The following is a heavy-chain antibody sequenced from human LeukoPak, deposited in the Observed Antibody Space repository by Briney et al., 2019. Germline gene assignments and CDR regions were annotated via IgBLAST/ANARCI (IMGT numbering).Heavy chain of an antibody. CDR2: ISSSSSYI. CDR3: AREGITMVRGVNYYYMDV. J-gene: IGHJ6*03. CDR1: GFTFSSYS. Sequence: GGSLRLSCAASGFTFSSYSMNWVRQAPGKGLEWVSSISSSSSYIYYADSVKGRFTISRDNAKNSLYLQMNSLRAEDTAVYYCAREGITMVRGVNYYYMDVWGKGTTVTVSS. D-gene: IGHD3-10*01. V-gene: IGHV3-21*01.